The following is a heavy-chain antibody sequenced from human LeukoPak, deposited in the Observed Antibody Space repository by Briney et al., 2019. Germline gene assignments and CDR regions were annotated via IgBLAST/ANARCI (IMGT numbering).Heavy chain of an antibody. Sequence: PSETLSLTCAVYGGSFSGYYWSWIRQPPGKGLEWIGEINHSGSTNYNPSLKSRVTISVDTSKNQFSLKVTSVTAADTAVYYCATLGEYYDTSGYYYNWGQGTLVTVSS. D-gene: IGHD3-22*01. J-gene: IGHJ4*02. CDR1: GGSFSGYY. V-gene: IGHV4-34*01. CDR2: INHSGST. CDR3: ATLGEYYDTSGYYYN.